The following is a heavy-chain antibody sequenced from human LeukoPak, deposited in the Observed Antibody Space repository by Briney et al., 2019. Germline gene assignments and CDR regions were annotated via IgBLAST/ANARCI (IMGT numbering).Heavy chain of an antibody. J-gene: IGHJ4*02. V-gene: IGHV4-34*01. D-gene: IGHD3-3*02. CDR3: ARGRAFSQH. Sequence: SETLSLTCAVYGGSFSGYYWTWIRQPPGKGLEYFGEINHSGNTNYNPSLKSRVTISVDTSKNQFSLKLSSVTAADTAVYYCARGRAFSQHWGQGTLVTVSS. CDR2: INHSGNT. CDR1: GGSFSGYY.